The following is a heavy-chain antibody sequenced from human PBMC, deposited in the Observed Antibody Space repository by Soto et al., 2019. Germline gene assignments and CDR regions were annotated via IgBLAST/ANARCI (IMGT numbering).Heavy chain of an antibody. Sequence: SLRLSCAASGFTFSSYGMHWVRQAPGKGLEWVAVISYDGSNKYYADSVKGRFTISRDNSKNTLYLQMNSLRAEDTAVYYCAKAASQLELRFYYYYGMDVWGQGTTVTVSS. J-gene: IGHJ6*02. CDR3: AKAASQLELRFYYYYGMDV. CDR1: GFTFSSYG. V-gene: IGHV3-30*18. CDR2: ISYDGSNK. D-gene: IGHD1-7*01.